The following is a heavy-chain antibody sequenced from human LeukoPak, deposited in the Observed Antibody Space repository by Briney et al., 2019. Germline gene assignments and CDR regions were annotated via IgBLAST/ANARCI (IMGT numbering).Heavy chain of an antibody. D-gene: IGHD1-26*01. V-gene: IGHV3-66*02. J-gene: IGHJ4*02. Sequence: GGSLRLSCAASGFTVSSNYMSRVRQAPGKGLEWVSVIYSGGGTDYADSVKGRFTISRDNSKNTLYLQMNSLRAEDTAVYYCARVGWELLGTYLPFDYWGQGTLVTVSS. CDR2: IYSGGGT. CDR1: GFTVSSNY. CDR3: ARVGWELLGTYLPFDY.